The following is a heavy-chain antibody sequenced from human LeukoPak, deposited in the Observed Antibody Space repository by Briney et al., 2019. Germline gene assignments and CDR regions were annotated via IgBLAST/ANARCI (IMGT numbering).Heavy chain of an antibody. CDR3: ARHSMLSSTYFGVSDI. V-gene: IGHV4-4*07. CDR1: GDSISRYY. D-gene: IGHD6-13*01. J-gene: IGHJ3*02. Sequence: SETLSLTCSVSGDSISRYYWNWIRQPAGRGLEWIGRIFTGGFINYNPSLSSRVTVSLDTSKNQVSLKLTSVTAADTAVYYCARHSMLSSTYFGVSDIWGQGTTVTVPS. CDR2: IFTGGFI.